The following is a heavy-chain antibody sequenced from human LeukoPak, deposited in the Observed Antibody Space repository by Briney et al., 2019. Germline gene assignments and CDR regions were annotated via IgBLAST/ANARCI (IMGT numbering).Heavy chain of an antibody. V-gene: IGHV3-23*01. Sequence: GGSLRLSCEASGFTFSSYAMSWVRQAPGKGLEWVSAISGSGGSTYYADSVKGRFTISRDNSKNTLYLQMNSLRAEDTAVYYCANPQGSGDNPLFDSGGQETLATVS. D-gene: IGHD2-21*02. J-gene: IGHJ4*02. CDR3: ANPQGSGDNPLFDS. CDR1: GFTFSSYA. CDR2: ISGSGGST.